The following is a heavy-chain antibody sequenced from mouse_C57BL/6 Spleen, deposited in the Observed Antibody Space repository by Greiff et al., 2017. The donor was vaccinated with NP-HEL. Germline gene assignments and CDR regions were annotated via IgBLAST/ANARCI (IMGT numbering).Heavy chain of an antibody. CDR2: IWSGGST. CDR1: GFSLTSYG. Sequence: QVQLKESGPGLVQPSQSLSITCTVSGFSLTSYGVHWVRQSPGKGLEWLGVIWSGGSTDYNAAFISRLSISKDNSKSQVFFKMNSLQADDTAIYYCARNFYYGSSLFAYWGQGTLVTVSA. D-gene: IGHD1-1*01. V-gene: IGHV2-2*01. CDR3: ARNFYYGSSLFAY. J-gene: IGHJ3*01.